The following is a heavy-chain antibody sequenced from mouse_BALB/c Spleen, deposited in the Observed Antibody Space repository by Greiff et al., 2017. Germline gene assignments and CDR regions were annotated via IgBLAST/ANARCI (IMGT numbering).Heavy chain of an antibody. CDR1: GYTFTSYW. CDR3: ARRGNLPWFAY. D-gene: IGHD2-1*01. Sequence: VKLQESGAELVKPGASVKLSCKASGYTFTSYWMHWVKQRPGQGLEWIGEIDPSDSYTNYTQKFKGKATLTVDKSSSTAYMQLSSLTSEDSAVYYCARRGNLPWFAYWGQGTLVTVSA. V-gene: IGHV1-69*02. J-gene: IGHJ3*01. CDR2: IDPSDSYT.